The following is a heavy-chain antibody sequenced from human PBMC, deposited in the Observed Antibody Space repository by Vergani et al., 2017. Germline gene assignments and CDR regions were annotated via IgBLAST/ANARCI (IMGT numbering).Heavy chain of an antibody. J-gene: IGHJ5*02. CDR1: GYSFTSHD. D-gene: IGHD4-11*01. V-gene: IGHV1-8*01. CDR3: ARDYSNNNYFDP. CDR2: MSPDSGNR. Sequence: QVQLVQSGSELKKPGASVKVSCEASGYSFTSHDIYWVRQAPGQGLEWMGWMSPDSGNRGFAQNFQGRISMTRNTSINTAYMELSSLTSEDTAIYYCARDYSNNNYFDPWGQGTLVTVSS.